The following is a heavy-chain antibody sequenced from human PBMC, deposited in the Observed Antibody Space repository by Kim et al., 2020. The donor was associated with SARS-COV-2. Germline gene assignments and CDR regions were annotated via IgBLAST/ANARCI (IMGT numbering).Heavy chain of an antibody. CDR3: GRGIAAAGSYNWFDP. CDR1: GGSFSGYY. CDR2: INHSGST. Sequence: SETLSLTCAVYGGSFSGYYWSWIRQPPGKGLEWIGEINHSGSTNYNPSLKSRVTISVDTSKNQFSLKLSSVTAADTAVYYCGRGIAAAGSYNWFDPWGQGTLVTVSS. J-gene: IGHJ5*02. V-gene: IGHV4-34*01. D-gene: IGHD6-13*01.